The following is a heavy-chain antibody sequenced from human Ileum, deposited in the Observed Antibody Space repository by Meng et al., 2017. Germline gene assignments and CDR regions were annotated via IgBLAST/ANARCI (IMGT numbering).Heavy chain of an antibody. V-gene: IGHV4-61*01. CDR1: GGSVSSGSYY. Sequence: VQLQESGQRLVRPSETLSLACTVSGGSVSSGSYYWSWIRQPPGKGLEWIGHIYYSGSTNYNPSLKSRVTISVDMSKNQFSLKLNSVTAADTAIYFCARSSTSPASYFFDYWGQGTLVTVSS. J-gene: IGHJ4*02. CDR2: IYYSGST. CDR3: ARSSTSPASYFFDY. D-gene: IGHD6-6*01.